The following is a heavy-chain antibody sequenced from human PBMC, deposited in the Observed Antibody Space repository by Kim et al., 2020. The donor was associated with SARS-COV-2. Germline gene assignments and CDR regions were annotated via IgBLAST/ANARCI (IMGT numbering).Heavy chain of an antibody. J-gene: IGHJ4*02. CDR2: INQDGSQI. CDR1: GFSFRTYW. CDR3: SRSEDY. V-gene: IGHV3-7*01. Sequence: GGSLRLSCAASGFSFRTYWMSWVRQAPGKGLEWVANINQDGSQIYYVDSVKGRFTFSRDNANNSLFLQMNRLTADATVLYYCSRSEDYWGQGTLVTASS.